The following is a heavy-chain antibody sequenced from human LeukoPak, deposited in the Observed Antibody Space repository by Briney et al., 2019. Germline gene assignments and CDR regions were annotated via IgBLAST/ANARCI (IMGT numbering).Heavy chain of an antibody. CDR1: GYSFTSHW. CDR2: IYPGDSDT. V-gene: IGHV5-51*01. J-gene: IGHJ4*02. CDR3: ASMATVTTFGYFDY. D-gene: IGHD4-17*01. Sequence: GESLKISCKGSGYSFTSHWIGWVRQMPGKGLEWMGVIYPGDSDTRYSPSLQGQVTISADKSVNTAYLQWSSLKASDTAMYYCASMATVTTFGYFDYWGQGTLVTVSS.